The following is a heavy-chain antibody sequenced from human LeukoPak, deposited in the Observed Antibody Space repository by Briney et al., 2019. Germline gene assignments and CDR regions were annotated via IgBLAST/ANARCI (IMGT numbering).Heavy chain of an antibody. D-gene: IGHD6-13*01. CDR3: ARIQGNRWYGWDYFDY. J-gene: IGHJ4*02. CDR2: IYYSGST. Sequence: NPSETLSLTCTVSGGSISSGGYYWNWVRQHPGKGLEWIGYIYYSGSTYYNPSLKSRVTISLDTSKHQFSLKLSSVTAADTAVYFCARIQGNRWYGWDYFDYWGQGTLVTVSS. V-gene: IGHV4-31*03. CDR1: GGSISSGGYY.